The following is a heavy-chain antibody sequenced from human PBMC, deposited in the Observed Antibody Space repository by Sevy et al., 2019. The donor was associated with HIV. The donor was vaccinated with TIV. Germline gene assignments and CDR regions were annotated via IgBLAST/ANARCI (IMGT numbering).Heavy chain of an antibody. CDR1: GFTFSSYW. V-gene: IGHV3-7*01. D-gene: IGHD2-2*01. Sequence: GSLRLSCAASGFTFSSYWMSWVRQAPGKGLEWVANIKQDGSEKYYVDSVKGRFTISRDNAKNSLYLQMNSLRAEDTAVYYCARDIVVVPAAEGGFDPWGQGTLVTVSS. CDR2: IKQDGSEK. J-gene: IGHJ5*02. CDR3: ARDIVVVPAAEGGFDP.